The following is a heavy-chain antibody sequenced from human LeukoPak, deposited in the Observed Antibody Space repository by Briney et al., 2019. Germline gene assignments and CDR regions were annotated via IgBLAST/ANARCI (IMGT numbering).Heavy chain of an antibody. CDR1: GFTFSDYY. V-gene: IGHV3-11*01. D-gene: IGHD3-10*01. CDR3: ARSFFGQDPFDY. J-gene: IGHJ4*02. CDR2: ISSSGSTI. Sequence: GGSLRLSCAASGFTFSDYYMSWIRQAPGKGLEWVSYISSSGSTIFYADSVKGRFTISRDNAKNSLYLQMSGLRAEGTAVYYCARSFFGQDPFDYWGQGTLVTVSS.